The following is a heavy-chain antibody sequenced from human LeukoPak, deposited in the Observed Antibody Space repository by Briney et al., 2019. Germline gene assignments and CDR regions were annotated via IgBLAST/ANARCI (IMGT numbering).Heavy chain of an antibody. D-gene: IGHD2-2*01. CDR1: GFTFSGYA. Sequence: GGSLRLSCAASGFTFSGYAMSWVRQAPGKGLEGVSAISGSGGSKYYADSVKGGFTIPRDNPKNTLYLQMNSLRAEDTAVYYCAKREKYQRLSRIYYFDYWGQGTLVTVSS. J-gene: IGHJ4*02. CDR3: AKREKYQRLSRIYYFDY. CDR2: ISGSGGSK. V-gene: IGHV3-23*01.